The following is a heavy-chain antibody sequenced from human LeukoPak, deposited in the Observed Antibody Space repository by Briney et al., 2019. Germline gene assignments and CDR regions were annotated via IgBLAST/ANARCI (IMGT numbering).Heavy chain of an antibody. Sequence: GGSLRLSCAVSGFTFSSYWMNWVRQAPGKGLEWVASIKQDGSEKSYVDSVKGRFTISRDNAKNSLYLQMSGLRAEDTAVYYCARDGTAPGLYFDLWGQGTLVTVSS. CDR1: GFTFSSYW. D-gene: IGHD6-13*01. CDR3: ARDGTAPGLYFDL. J-gene: IGHJ4*01. V-gene: IGHV3-7*01. CDR2: IKQDGSEK.